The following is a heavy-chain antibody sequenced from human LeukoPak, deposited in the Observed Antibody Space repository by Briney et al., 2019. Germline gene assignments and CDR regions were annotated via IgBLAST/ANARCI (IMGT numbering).Heavy chain of an antibody. J-gene: IGHJ3*02. V-gene: IGHV1-8*01. CDR2: MNPNSGNT. Sequence: ASVKVSCKASGYTFTGYDINWVRQATGQGLEWMGWMNPNSGNTGYAQKFQARVSMTRNTSISTAYMELRSLRSEDTAVYYCTRGLVVLSATSWAFDIWGHGTMVTVSS. CDR1: GYTFTGYD. D-gene: IGHD2-15*01. CDR3: TRGLVVLSATSWAFDI.